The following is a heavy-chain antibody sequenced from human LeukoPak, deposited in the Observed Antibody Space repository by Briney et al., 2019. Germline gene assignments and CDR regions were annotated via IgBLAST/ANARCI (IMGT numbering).Heavy chain of an antibody. J-gene: IGHJ4*02. Sequence: PGRSLRLSCAASGFTFSSFGMHWVRQAPGKGLEWVAVIWNDGSNSYYADSVKGRFTISRDNAKNTLYLRMNSLRPEDTAVYYCASSMAYNCLDYWGQGTLVTVSS. CDR2: IWNDGSNS. V-gene: IGHV3-33*01. CDR1: GFTFSSFG. D-gene: IGHD5-24*01. CDR3: ASSMAYNCLDY.